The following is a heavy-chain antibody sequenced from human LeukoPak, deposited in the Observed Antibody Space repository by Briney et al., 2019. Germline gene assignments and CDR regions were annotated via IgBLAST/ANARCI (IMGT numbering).Heavy chain of an antibody. J-gene: IGHJ2*01. V-gene: IGHV4-34*01. CDR3: AREGKRRFGELWYFDL. CDR1: GGSFSGYY. D-gene: IGHD3-10*01. Sequence: PSETLSLTCAVYGGSFSGYYWSWIRQPPGKGLEWLGEINHSGSTNYNPSLKSRVTISVDTSKNQFSLKLSSVTAADTAVYYCAREGKRRFGELWYFDLWGRGTLVTVSS. CDR2: INHSGST.